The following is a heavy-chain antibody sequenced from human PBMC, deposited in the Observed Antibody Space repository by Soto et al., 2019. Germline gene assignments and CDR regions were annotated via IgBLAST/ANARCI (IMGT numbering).Heavy chain of an antibody. CDR3: ARDLQAGTDNVNWFAP. J-gene: IGHJ5*02. V-gene: IGHV3-30*04. D-gene: IGHD1-1*01. CDR2: IAYDGSNR. CDR1: GFSISRSA. Sequence: QVQLVESGGGVVQPGRSLRLSCAASGFSISRSAMHWVRQAPGKGLGWVAVIAYDGSNRWYADSAKGRFTISRDNYKNTVYLQMSSLRGEDTAVYYCARDLQAGTDNVNWFAPWGQGTLVTVSS.